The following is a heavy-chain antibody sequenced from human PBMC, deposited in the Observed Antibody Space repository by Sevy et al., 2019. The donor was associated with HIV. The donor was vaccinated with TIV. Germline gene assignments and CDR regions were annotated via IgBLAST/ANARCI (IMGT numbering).Heavy chain of an antibody. V-gene: IGHV3-48*01. CDR2: ISSSSTI. J-gene: IGHJ4*02. CDR3: ARDGNGLFDY. D-gene: IGHD2-8*01. Sequence: GGSLRLSCAASGFTFSSYNMNWVHQAPGKGLEWVSYISSSSTIYYADSVKGRFTISRDNAKNSLYLQMNSLRAEDTAVYYCARDGNGLFDYWGQGTLVTVSS. CDR1: GFTFSSYN.